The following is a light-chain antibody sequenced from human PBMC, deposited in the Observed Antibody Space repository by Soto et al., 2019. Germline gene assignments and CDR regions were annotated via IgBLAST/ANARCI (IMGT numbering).Light chain of an antibody. CDR3: QQSYSTPYT. Sequence: DIQMTQSPSSLSASVGDRVTITSRASQSISSYLNWYQQKQGKAPKLLIYAASRLQSGVPSRFSGSGSGTDFTLTISSLQPEDFATYYCQQSYSTPYTFGQGTKLEIK. J-gene: IGKJ2*01. CDR2: AAS. CDR1: QSISSY. V-gene: IGKV1-39*01.